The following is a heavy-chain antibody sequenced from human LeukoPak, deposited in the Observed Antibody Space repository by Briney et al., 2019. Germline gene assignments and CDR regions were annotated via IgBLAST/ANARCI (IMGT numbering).Heavy chain of an antibody. CDR2: IIPILGIA. CDR1: GGTFSSYA. V-gene: IGHV1-69*04. Sequence: SVKVSCKASGGTFSSYAISWVRQAPGQGLEWMGRIIPILGIANYAQKFQGRVTITADKSTSTAYMELSSLRSEDTAVYYCARDCTYGSGSYYNCYFDYWGQGTLVTVSS. CDR3: ARDCTYGSGSYYNCYFDY. D-gene: IGHD3-10*01. J-gene: IGHJ4*02.